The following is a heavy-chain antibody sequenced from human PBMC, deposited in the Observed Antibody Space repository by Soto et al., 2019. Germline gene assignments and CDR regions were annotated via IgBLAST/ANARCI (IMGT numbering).Heavy chain of an antibody. V-gene: IGHV4-39*01. CDR3: ARVYITIFGVVSYYFDY. CDR2: IYYSGST. CDR1: GGSISSSSYY. J-gene: IGHJ4*02. D-gene: IGHD3-3*01. Sequence: SETLSLTCTVSGGSISSSSYYWGWIRQPPGKGLEWIGSIYYSGSTYYNPSLKSRVTISVDTSKNQFSLKLSSVTAADTAVYYCARVYITIFGVVSYYFDYWGQGTLVTVSS.